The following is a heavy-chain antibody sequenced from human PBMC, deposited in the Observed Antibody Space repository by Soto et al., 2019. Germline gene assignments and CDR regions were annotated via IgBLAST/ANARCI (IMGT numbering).Heavy chain of an antibody. D-gene: IGHD6-13*01. Sequence: PGESLKISCQASGFNIDTYWIGWVRQMPGKGLEWMGIIYPGDSDTRYSPSFQGQVTISADKSISTAYLQWSSLKASDTAMYYCARGSSRSWTSGSFDYWGQGTLVTVSS. CDR1: GFNIDTYW. J-gene: IGHJ4*02. CDR3: ARGSSRSWTSGSFDY. V-gene: IGHV5-51*01. CDR2: IYPGDSDT.